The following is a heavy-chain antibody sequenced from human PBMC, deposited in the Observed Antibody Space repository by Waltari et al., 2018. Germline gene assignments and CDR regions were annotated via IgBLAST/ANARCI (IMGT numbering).Heavy chain of an antibody. CDR1: GFTFSNSW. Sequence: EVQMVESGGGLVQPGGSLRLSCVASGFTFSNSWMDWVRQAPGKGLEWIANIKPDGSEKNYVDSVKGRFTISRDNTKNSLYLQMNSLRAEDTAVYYCSKSLDVWGPGTSVTVSS. J-gene: IGHJ6*02. CDR2: IKPDGSEK. CDR3: SKSLDV. V-gene: IGHV3-7*01.